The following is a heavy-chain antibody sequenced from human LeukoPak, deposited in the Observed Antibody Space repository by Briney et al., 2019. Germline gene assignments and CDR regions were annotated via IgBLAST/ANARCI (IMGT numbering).Heavy chain of an antibody. CDR2: MNPNSGNT. J-gene: IGHJ6*02. V-gene: IGHV1-8*01. CDR1: GYTFTSYD. CDR3: ARVPPSYSSSWYSYYYYYYGMDV. D-gene: IGHD6-13*01. Sequence: ASVTVSCKASGYTFTSYDINWVRQATGQGLEWMGWMNPNSGNTGYAQKFQGRVTMTRNTSISTAYMELSSLRSEDTAVYYCARVPPSYSSSWYSYYYYYYGMDVWGQGTTVTVSS.